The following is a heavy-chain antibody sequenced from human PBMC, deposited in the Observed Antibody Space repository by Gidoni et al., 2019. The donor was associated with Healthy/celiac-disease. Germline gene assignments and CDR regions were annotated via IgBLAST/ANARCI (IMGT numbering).Heavy chain of an antibody. J-gene: IGHJ5*02. V-gene: IGHV3-33*01. CDR2: IWYDGSNK. CDR3: ARDSLAGDYAP. Sequence: QVQLVESGGGVVQPGRSLRLSCAASGFTFSSYGMHWVRQAPGKGLEWVAVIWYDGSNKYYADSVKGRFTISRDNSKNTLYLQMNSLRAEDTAVYYCARDSLAGDYAPWGQGTLVTVSS. D-gene: IGHD4-17*01. CDR1: GFTFSSYG.